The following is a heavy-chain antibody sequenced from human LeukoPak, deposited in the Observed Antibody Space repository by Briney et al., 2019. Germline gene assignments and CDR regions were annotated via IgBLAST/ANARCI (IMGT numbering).Heavy chain of an antibody. CDR3: ARVLLTTPKESYRGGDCYADAFDI. CDR1: GGSISSSSYY. J-gene: IGHJ3*02. Sequence: SETLSLTCTVSGGSISSSSYYWGWIRQPPGKGLEWIGSIYYSGSTYYNPSLKSRVTISVDTSKSQFSLKLSSVTAADTAVYYCARVLLTTPKESYRGGDCYADAFDIWGQGTMVTVSS. CDR2: IYYSGST. D-gene: IGHD2-21*02. V-gene: IGHV4-39*07.